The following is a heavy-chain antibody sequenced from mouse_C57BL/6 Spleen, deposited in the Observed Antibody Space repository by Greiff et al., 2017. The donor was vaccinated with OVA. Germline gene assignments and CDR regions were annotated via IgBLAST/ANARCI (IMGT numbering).Heavy chain of an antibody. CDR3: AIIYYDYDGDYYAMDY. J-gene: IGHJ4*01. CDR2: IDPSDSET. D-gene: IGHD2-4*01. CDR1: GYTFTSYW. V-gene: IGHV1-52*01. Sequence: VQLQQSGAELVRPGSSVKLSCKASGYTFTSYWMHWVKQRPIQGLEWIGNIDPSDSETHYNQKFKDKATLTVDKSSSTAYMQLSSLTSEDAAVYYCAIIYYDYDGDYYAMDYWGQGTSVTVSS.